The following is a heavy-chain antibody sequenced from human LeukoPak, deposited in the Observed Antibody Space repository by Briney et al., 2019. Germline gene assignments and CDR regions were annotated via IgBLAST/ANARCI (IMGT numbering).Heavy chain of an antibody. V-gene: IGHV3-33*01. CDR1: GITFSSYG. D-gene: IGHD6-13*01. J-gene: IGHJ3*01. CDR2: IWPDGSNK. Sequence: GGSLRLSCEASGITFSSYGIHWVRQAPGKGLEWVAVIWPDGSNKYYTDSVKGRFTISRDNSKNTLWLQMNSLRADGTALYCCASAAGAFDFWGHGTMVTVSS. CDR3: ASAAGAFDF.